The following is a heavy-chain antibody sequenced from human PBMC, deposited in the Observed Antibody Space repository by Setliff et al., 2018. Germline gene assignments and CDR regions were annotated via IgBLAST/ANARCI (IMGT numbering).Heavy chain of an antibody. Sequence: ASVKVSCKTSGFPLTGYYMHWVRQTPGQGLEWMGWINPSSGGTNYAQKFQGRVTMTRDTSISTAYMELSSLRSDDMAVYYCARGRPTANPYYYYYMDVWGKGTTVTVSS. J-gene: IGHJ6*03. D-gene: IGHD4-4*01. CDR1: GFPLTGYY. CDR3: ARGRPTANPYYYYYMDV. CDR2: INPSSGGT. V-gene: IGHV1-2*02.